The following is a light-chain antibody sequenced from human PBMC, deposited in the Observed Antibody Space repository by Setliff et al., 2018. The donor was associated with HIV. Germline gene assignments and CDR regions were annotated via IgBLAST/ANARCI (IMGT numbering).Light chain of an antibody. CDR3: CSYAGSSSYI. Sequence: QSALTQPRSVSGSPGQSVTMSCTGTSSDVGAYKYVSWYQQHPGKAPKLIIYEATKRPSWVSSRFSGSKSGNTASLTISGLQADDEADYYCCSYAGSSSYIFGSETKVTVL. CDR2: EAT. CDR1: SSDVGAYKY. V-gene: IGLV2-11*01. J-gene: IGLJ1*01.